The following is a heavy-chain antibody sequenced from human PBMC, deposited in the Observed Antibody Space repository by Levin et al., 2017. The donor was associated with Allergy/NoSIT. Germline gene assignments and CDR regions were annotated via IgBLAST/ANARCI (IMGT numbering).Heavy chain of an antibody. J-gene: IGHJ4*02. V-gene: IGHV3-49*03. CDR3: TRDPKLLYGQTRNCFDD. CDR1: GFTFGDYA. D-gene: IGHD2-2*02. CDR2: IRSKAYGGTT. Sequence: GESLKISCTASGFTFGDYAMSWFRQAPGKGLEWVGFIRSKAYGGTTEYAASVKGRFTISRDDSKSIAYLQMNSLKTEDTAVYYCTRDPKLLYGQTRNCFDDWGQGTLVTVSS.